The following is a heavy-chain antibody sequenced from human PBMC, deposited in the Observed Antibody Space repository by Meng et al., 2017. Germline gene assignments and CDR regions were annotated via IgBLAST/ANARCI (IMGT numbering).Heavy chain of an antibody. CDR2: IYSGGST. D-gene: IGHD1-1*01. V-gene: IGHV3-53*02. J-gene: IGHJ4*02. CDR1: GFTVSSNY. Sequence: VQLVGSGGGWIQPGGDLSLSCAASGFTVSSNYMGWVRQAPGKGLEWASVIYSGGSTYYADSVKGRFTISRDNSKNTLYLQMNSLRDEDTAVYYCAIDWRYWGQGTLVTVSS. CDR3: AIDWRY.